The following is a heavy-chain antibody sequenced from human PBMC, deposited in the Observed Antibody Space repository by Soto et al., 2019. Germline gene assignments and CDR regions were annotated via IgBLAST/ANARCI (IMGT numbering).Heavy chain of an antibody. D-gene: IGHD3-10*01. CDR3: ASGLVRTFYGSGSYYKASYYYGMDV. CDR2: IIPIFGTA. J-gene: IGHJ6*02. Sequence: QVQLVQSGAEVKKPGSSVKVSCKASGGTFSSYAISWVRQAPGQGLEWMGGIIPIFGTANYAQKFQGRVTITADESTSTAYMELSSLRSEDTAVYYCASGLVRTFYGSGSYYKASYYYGMDVWGQGTTVTVSS. V-gene: IGHV1-69*01. CDR1: GGTFSSYA.